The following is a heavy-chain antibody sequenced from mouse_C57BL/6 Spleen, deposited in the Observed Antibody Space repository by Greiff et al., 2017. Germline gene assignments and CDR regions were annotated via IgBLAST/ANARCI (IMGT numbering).Heavy chain of an antibody. CDR2: ISSGGSYT. Sequence: EVKLMESGGDLVKPGGSLKLSCAASGFTFSSYGMSWVRQTPDKRLEWVATISSGGSYTYYPDSVKGRFTISRDNAKNTLYLQMSSLKSEDTAIYCSAGDSSGWPDYWGQGTTLTVSS. V-gene: IGHV5-6*01. CDR3: AGDSSGWPDY. D-gene: IGHD3-2*02. CDR1: GFTFSSYG. J-gene: IGHJ2*01.